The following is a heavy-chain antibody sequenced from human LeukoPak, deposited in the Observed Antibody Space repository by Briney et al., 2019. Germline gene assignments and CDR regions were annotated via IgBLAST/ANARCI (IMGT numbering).Heavy chain of an antibody. CDR2: ISSSSSYI. Sequence: PSETLSLTCAVYGGSFSGYYWSWIRQPPGKGLEWVSSISSSSSYIYYADSVKGRFTISRDNAKNSLYLQMNSLRAEDTAVYYCARDPRNYDYVWGSLFPLYFDYWGQGTLVTVSS. D-gene: IGHD3-16*01. CDR1: GGSFSGYY. V-gene: IGHV3-21*01. CDR3: ARDPRNYDYVWGSLFPLYFDY. J-gene: IGHJ4*02.